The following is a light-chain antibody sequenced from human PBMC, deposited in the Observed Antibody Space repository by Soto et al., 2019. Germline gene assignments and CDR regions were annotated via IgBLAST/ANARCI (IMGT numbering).Light chain of an antibody. V-gene: IGKV1-9*01. CDR3: QQLNSSPFT. J-gene: IGKJ3*01. Sequence: DIQLTQSPSFLSASVGDRVTITCRASQGISNYLAWYQQKPGKAPQLLIYAASILQSGVTSRFSGSGSGTEFTPTISSLQPEDFATYCCQQLNSSPFTFGPGTKVDIK. CDR2: AAS. CDR1: QGISNY.